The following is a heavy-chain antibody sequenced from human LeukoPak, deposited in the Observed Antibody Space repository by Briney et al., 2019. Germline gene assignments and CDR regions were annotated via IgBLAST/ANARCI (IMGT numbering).Heavy chain of an antibody. CDR1: GGSISGYY. J-gene: IGHJ1*01. CDR2: MYYSEHSETT. CDR3: ARAQGYSSGCDFQH. V-gene: IGHV4-59*01. D-gene: IGHD6-19*01. Sequence: SKTLSLTCTVSGGSISGYYWTWIRQPPGKGLEWIGYMYYSEHSETTNYSPSLKSRVTISVDTSKNQFSLKVNSVTAADTAVYYCARAQGYSSGCDFQHWGQGTLVTVSS.